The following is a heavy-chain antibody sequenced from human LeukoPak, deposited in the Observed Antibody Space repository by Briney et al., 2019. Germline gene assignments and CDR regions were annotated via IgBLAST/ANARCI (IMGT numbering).Heavy chain of an antibody. V-gene: IGHV3-7*01. D-gene: IGHD1-26*01. CDR1: GFIFSSSW. CDR3: ARDGIAGVTVLDS. J-gene: IGHJ4*02. Sequence: GGSLRLSCAASGFIFSSSWMNWVRQAPGRGLEWVAGIKEDGSLKYYMESVEGRFTISRDNAKKSLYLQMNSLSAEDTAVYYCARDGIAGVTVLDSWGQGTLVTVSS. CDR2: IKEDGSLK.